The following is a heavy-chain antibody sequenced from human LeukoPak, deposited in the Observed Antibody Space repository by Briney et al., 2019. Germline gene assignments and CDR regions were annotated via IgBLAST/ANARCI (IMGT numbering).Heavy chain of an antibody. Sequence: ASVKVSCKASGYTFTGYYMHWVRQAPGQGLEWMGWINPNSGGTNYAQKFQGRVTMTRDTSINTAYMELSRLRSDDTAVYYCARRPLYGREPDYWGQGTLVTVSS. CDR3: ARRPLYGREPDY. CDR2: INPNSGGT. D-gene: IGHD4-17*01. V-gene: IGHV1-2*02. CDR1: GYTFTGYY. J-gene: IGHJ4*02.